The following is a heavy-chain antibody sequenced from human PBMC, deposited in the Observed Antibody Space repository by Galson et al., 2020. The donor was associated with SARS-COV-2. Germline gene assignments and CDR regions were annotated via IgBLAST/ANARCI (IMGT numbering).Heavy chain of an antibody. CDR1: GGFFSSSIYS. V-gene: IGHV4-39*07. D-gene: IGHD5-18*01. Sequence: SETLSLTCTVSGGFFSSSIYSWGWIRQPPGKGLEWIGTISYSGTTYYNPSLRSRVTISVDTSKNQFSLKVTSVTAADTAVYYCARGYSYVYLDYWGQGTLVTVSS. CDR3: ARGYSYVYLDY. J-gene: IGHJ4*02. CDR2: ISYSGTT.